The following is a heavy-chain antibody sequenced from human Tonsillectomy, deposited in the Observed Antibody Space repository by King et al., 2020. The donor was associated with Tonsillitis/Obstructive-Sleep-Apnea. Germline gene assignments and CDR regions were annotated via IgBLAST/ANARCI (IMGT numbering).Heavy chain of an antibody. CDR1: GYTFTRYA. CDR3: ARSYYYGSESYVDYYYMDV. Sequence: GQLVQSGSELKKPGASVRVSCKASGYTFTRYAMNWVRQAPGQGLEWMGWINTNTGSPTYAQGFTGRFVFSLDTSVSTAYLQISSLKAGDTAVYYCARSYYYGSESYVDYYYMDVWGKGTTVTVSS. CDR2: INTNTGSP. D-gene: IGHD3-10*01. V-gene: IGHV7-4-1*02. J-gene: IGHJ6*03.